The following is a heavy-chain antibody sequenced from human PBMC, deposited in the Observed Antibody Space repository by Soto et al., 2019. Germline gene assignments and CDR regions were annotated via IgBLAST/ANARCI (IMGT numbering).Heavy chain of an antibody. V-gene: IGHV4-39*07. CDR2: IYYSGST. D-gene: IGHD4-4*01. Sequence: SETLSLTCTVSGGSITSSSFYWGWIRQPPGKGLEWIGIIYYSGSTYYNPSLKSRITISVDTSNNQFSLKLSSVTAADTAVYYCASFNDRLTPATVLHWGQGTLVTVSS. CDR1: GGSITSSSFY. CDR3: ASFNDRLTPATVLH. J-gene: IGHJ4*02.